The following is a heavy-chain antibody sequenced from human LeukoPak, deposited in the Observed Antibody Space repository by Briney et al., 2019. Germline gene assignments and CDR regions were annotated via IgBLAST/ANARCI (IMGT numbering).Heavy chain of an antibody. D-gene: IGHD2-15*01. CDR1: GGSIGTFY. CDR3: ARGAVARAFDI. J-gene: IGHJ3*02. CDR2: IYYNGIT. Sequence: SETLSLTCTVSGGSIGTFYWSWIRQPPGKGLEWIGYIYYNGITNYNPSLKSRLTTSVDTSKNQFSLKLTSVTAADTAVYYCARGAVARAFDIWGQGTMVTVSS. V-gene: IGHV4-59*01.